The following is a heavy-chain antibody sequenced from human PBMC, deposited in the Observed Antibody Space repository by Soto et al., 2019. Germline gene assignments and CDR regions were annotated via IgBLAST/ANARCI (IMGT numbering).Heavy chain of an antibody. V-gene: IGHV3-30*03. D-gene: IGHD1-1*01. CDR1: GFTFSTYG. Sequence: PGGSLRLSCAASGFTFSTYGMHWVRQAPGKGLEWVALISYDGTNKYYGDSVKGRFTISRDNPKNTLYLQMNSLRAEDTAVYYCAAHAGNYWNHFDEWGLGTLVTV. CDR3: AAHAGNYWNHFDE. J-gene: IGHJ4*02. CDR2: ISYDGTNK.